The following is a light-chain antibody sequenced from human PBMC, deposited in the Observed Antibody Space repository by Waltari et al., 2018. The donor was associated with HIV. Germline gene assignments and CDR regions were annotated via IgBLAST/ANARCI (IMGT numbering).Light chain of an antibody. CDR1: TSDFGLYNF. CDR2: EVS. V-gene: IGLV2-14*03. Sequence: QSALTQPASVSGSPGQSITISCTGSTSDFGLYNFISWYQQHHCGVPKVIISEVSSRPSGVSSRFSGSKSGNTASLTISWLQTEDEADYYCTSFTSNYTVMFGGGTKVTVL. J-gene: IGLJ3*02. CDR3: TSFTSNYTVM.